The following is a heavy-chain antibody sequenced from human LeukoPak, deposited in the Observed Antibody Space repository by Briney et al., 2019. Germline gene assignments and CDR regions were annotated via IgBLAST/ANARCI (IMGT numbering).Heavy chain of an antibody. J-gene: IGHJ4*02. D-gene: IGHD3-22*01. Sequence: SETLSLTCAVYSGSFSGYYWSWIRQPPGKGLEWIGEINQSGSTNYNPSLKSRVTISVDTSKNQFSLKLSSVTAADTAVYYCAREGRTYYYDSSGYYDYWGQGTLVTVSS. CDR2: INQSGST. V-gene: IGHV4-34*01. CDR3: AREGRTYYYDSSGYYDY. CDR1: SGSFSGYY.